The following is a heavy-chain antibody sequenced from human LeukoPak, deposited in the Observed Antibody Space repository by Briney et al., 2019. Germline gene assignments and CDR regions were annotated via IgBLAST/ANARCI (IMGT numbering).Heavy chain of an antibody. D-gene: IGHD3-3*01. CDR2: ISAYNGNT. V-gene: IGHV1-18*01. CDR1: GYTFTNYG. Sequence: GASVKVSCKTSGYTFTNYGITWVRQAPGQGLEWMGWISAYNGNTNYAQKLQGRVTMTTDTSTSTAYMGLRSLRSDDTAMYYCARVDAREPITIFVPTRGNWVDPWGQGTLVTVSS. J-gene: IGHJ5*02. CDR3: ARVDAREPITIFVPTRGNWVDP.